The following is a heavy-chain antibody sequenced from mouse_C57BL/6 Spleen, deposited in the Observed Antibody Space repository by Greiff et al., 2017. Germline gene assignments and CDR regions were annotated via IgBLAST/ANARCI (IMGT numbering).Heavy chain of an antibody. D-gene: IGHD2-4*01. CDR2: INPSNGGT. CDR3: AKYDYDVPWFAY. Sequence: QVQLQQSGTELVKPGASVKLSCKASGYTFTSYWMHWVKQRPGQGLEWIGNINPSNGGTNYNEKFKSKATLTVDKSSSTAYMQLSSLTSEDSAVYYCAKYDYDVPWFAYWGQGTLVTVSA. J-gene: IGHJ3*01. V-gene: IGHV1-53*01. CDR1: GYTFTSYW.